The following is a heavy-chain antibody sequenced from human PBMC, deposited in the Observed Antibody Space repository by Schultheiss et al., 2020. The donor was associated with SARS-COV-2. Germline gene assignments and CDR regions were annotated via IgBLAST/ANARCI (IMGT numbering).Heavy chain of an antibody. CDR2: ISWNSGSI. CDR3: AREREWLEGYYFDY. Sequence: GGSLRLSCAASGFTFDDYAMHWVRQAPGKGLEWVSGISWNSGSIGYADSVKGRFTISRDNSKNTLYLQMNSLRAEDTAVYYCAREREWLEGYYFDYWGQGTLVTVSS. V-gene: IGHV3-9*01. J-gene: IGHJ4*02. CDR1: GFTFDDYA. D-gene: IGHD5-12*01.